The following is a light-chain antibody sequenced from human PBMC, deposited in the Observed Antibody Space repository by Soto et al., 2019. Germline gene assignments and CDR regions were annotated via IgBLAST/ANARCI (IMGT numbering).Light chain of an antibody. V-gene: IGKV3-20*01. CDR3: QQYCTCPPEYT. CDR2: GAS. Sequence: ESVWTQSPGTLYFSPGERDTLSCRASQSVSASFLAWYQQKPGQAPRLLIYGASSRATGIPDRFSGGGSETDVALTLSRLEPQDGAVYYCQQYCTCPPEYTFGQGTKLEIK. J-gene: IGKJ2*01. CDR1: QSVSASF.